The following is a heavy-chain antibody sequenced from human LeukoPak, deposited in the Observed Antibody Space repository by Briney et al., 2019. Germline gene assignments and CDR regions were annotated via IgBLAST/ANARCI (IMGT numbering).Heavy chain of an antibody. CDR3: ARAASKGVTDY. J-gene: IGHJ4*02. CDR1: GFTSSIYW. Sequence: GGSLRLSCAASGFTSSIYWMSWVRQAPGKGLEWVANINEDGSEKYYVDSVKGRFTISRDNAKNSLYLQMNSLRAEDTAVYYCARAASKGVTDYWGQGTLVTVSS. D-gene: IGHD3-10*01. CDR2: INEDGSEK. V-gene: IGHV3-7*01.